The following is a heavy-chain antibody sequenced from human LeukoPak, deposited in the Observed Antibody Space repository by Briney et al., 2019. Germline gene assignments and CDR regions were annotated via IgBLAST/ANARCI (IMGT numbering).Heavy chain of an antibody. J-gene: IGHJ4*02. CDR3: AREFLLVYFDY. V-gene: IGHV3-30-3*01. Sequence: GSLRLSCAASGFIFSNYVMHWVRQAPGKGLEWVAVTSYDGSDKYYADSVKGRFTISRDNSKNTLYLQMNSLRPEDTAVYYCAREFLLVYFDYWGQETLVTVAS. CDR1: GFIFSNYV. D-gene: IGHD3-10*01. CDR2: TSYDGSDK.